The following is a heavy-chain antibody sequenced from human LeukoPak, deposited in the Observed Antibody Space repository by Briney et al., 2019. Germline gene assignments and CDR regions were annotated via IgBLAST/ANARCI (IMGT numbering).Heavy chain of an antibody. CDR3: ASHHYYDSSGLDDYFDY. CDR1: GFTFRSYA. V-gene: IGHV3-23*01. J-gene: IGHJ4*02. D-gene: IGHD3-22*01. Sequence: PGGSLRLSCAASGFTFRSYAMSWVRQAPGKGLGWVSAISGSGGSTYYADSVKGRFTISRDNSKNALYLQMNSLRAEDTAVYYCASHHYYDSSGLDDYFDYWGQGTLVTVSS. CDR2: ISGSGGST.